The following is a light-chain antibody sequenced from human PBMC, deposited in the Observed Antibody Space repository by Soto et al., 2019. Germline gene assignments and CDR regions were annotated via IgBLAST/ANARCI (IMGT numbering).Light chain of an antibody. J-gene: IGKJ5*01. CDR3: QHADSFPLIT. CDR1: EDISTW. CDR2: AAS. Sequence: DIQMTQSPSSVSASVGDRVTITCRSSEDISTWLAWYKQKPGKTPKLLIYAASSLQSGVPSRFSGSGSGTDFTLTISSLQPEDFATYYCQHADSFPLITFGQGTRLEI. V-gene: IGKV1-12*01.